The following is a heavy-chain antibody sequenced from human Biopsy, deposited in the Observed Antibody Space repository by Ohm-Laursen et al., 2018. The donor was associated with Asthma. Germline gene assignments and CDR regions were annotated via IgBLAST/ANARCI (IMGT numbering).Heavy chain of an antibody. CDR3: ARTYYDFLTGQVKDVFGV. J-gene: IGHJ3*01. Sequence: ASVTVSCKASGYNFISFAIHWVRQAPGQRLEWIGWVNTGNGDTKYSQKFQGRVTITRDTSASTAYMELRSLRSEDTATYYRARTYYDFLTGQVKDVFGVWGQGTMVTVSS. CDR1: GYNFISFA. CDR2: VNTGNGDT. V-gene: IGHV1-3*04. D-gene: IGHD3-9*01.